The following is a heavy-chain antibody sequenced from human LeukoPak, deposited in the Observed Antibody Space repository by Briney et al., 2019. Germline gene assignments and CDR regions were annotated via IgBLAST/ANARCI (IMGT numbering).Heavy chain of an antibody. V-gene: IGHV1-2*02. D-gene: IGHD3-3*01. Sequence: ASVKVSCKASGYTFTGYYMHWVRQAPGQGLEWMGWINPNSGGTNYAQKFQGRVTMTRDTSISTAYMELSRLRSDGTAVYYCARGHYDFWSGYLDYWGQGTLVTVSS. CDR3: ARGHYDFWSGYLDY. CDR2: INPNSGGT. CDR1: GYTFTGYY. J-gene: IGHJ4*02.